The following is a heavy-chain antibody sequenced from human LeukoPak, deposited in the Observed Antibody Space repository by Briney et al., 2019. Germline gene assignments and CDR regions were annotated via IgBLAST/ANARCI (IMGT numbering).Heavy chain of an antibody. D-gene: IGHD3-16*02. CDR2: IKSKTDGGTT. CDR3: TTEVDDYVWGSYRSFDY. V-gene: IGHV3-15*01. J-gene: IGHJ4*02. Sequence: GGSLRLSCAASGFTFSNAWMSWVRQAPGKGLEWVGQIKSKTDGGTTDYAAPVKGRFTISRDDSKNTLYLQMNSLKTEDTAVYYCTTEVDDYVWGSYRSFDYWGQGTLVTVSS. CDR1: GFTFSNAW.